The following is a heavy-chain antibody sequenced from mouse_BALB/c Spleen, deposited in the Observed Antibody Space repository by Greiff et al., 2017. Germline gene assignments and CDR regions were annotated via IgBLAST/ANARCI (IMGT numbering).Heavy chain of an antibody. V-gene: IGHV1-7*01. Sequence: QVQLQQSGAELAKPGASVKMSCKASGYTFTSYWMHWVKQRPGQGLEWIGYINPSTGYTEYNQKFKDKATLTADKSSSTAYMQLSSLTSEDSAVYYCARSPYFDVWGAGTTVTVSS. CDR1: GYTFTSYW. D-gene: IGHD1-3*01. CDR2: INPSTGYT. J-gene: IGHJ1*01. CDR3: ARSPYFDV.